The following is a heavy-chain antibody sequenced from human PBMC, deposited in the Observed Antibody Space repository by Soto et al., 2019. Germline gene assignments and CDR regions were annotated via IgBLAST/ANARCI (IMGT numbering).Heavy chain of an antibody. Sequence: DVQLLESGGGLIQRGGSLRLSCVGSGVTLKNYAMSWVRQAPGKGLEWVSGINSEGSIYYADSVKGRFSISKDNSKKTLFLQMNSLRADDTAVYYCATPRARDYDFWTGFHSWGQGTLVTVSS. CDR2: INSEGSI. V-gene: IGHV3-23*01. D-gene: IGHD3-3*01. CDR3: ATPRARDYDFWTGFHS. CDR1: GVTLKNYA. J-gene: IGHJ4*02.